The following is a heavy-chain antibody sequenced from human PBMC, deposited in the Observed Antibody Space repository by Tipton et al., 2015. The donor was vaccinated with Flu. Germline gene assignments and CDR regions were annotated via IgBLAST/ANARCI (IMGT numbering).Heavy chain of an antibody. Sequence: SLRLSCAASGFTFDDYAMHWVRQASGKGLEWVSGISWNSGSIGYADSVKGRFTISRDNAKNSLYLQMNSLRAEDTALYYCAKDMGHYIAAAGTDYYYYGMDAWGQFAPVPVSS. CDR2: ISWNSGSI. J-gene: IGHJ6*02. D-gene: IGHD6-13*01. CDR1: GFTFDDYA. CDR3: AKDMGHYIAAAGTDYYYYGMDA. V-gene: IGHV3-9*01.